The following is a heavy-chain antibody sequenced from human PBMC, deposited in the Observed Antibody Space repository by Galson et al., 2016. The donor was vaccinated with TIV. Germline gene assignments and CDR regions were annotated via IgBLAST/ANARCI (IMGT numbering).Heavy chain of an antibody. V-gene: IGHV4-39*01. CDR2: VYYSGDT. J-gene: IGHJ4*02. D-gene: IGHD3-16*02. CDR3: ARHGPWSFYFDN. Sequence: SETLSLTCTVPGASLTSSTYFWGWIRQPPGKGLEWIGSVYYSGDTYYNPSLKSRVTMSADTSKNQLSLRLSSVTAADTAVYSCARHGPWSFYFDNWGQGTLVTVSS. CDR1: GASLTSSTYF.